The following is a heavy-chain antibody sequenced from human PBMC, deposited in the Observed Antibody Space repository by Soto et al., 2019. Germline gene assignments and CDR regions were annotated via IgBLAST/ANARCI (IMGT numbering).Heavy chain of an antibody. J-gene: IGHJ4*02. CDR2: IIPIFGTA. Sequence: QVQLVQSGAEVKKPGSSVKVSCKASGGTFSSYAISWVRQAPGQGLEWMGGIIPIFGTANYAQKFQGRVTITPDESTSPAYMEPSSLRSEDTAVYYCARDGGGYGDSGGDDYGGQGTLVTVSS. CDR1: GGTFSSYA. V-gene: IGHV1-69*05. D-gene: IGHD4-17*01. CDR3: ARDGGGYGDSGGDDY.